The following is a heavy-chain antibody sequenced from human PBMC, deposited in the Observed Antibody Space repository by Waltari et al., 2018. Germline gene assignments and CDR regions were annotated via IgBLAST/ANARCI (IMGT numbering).Heavy chain of an antibody. V-gene: IGHV4-61*02. CDR1: GGSISRGSYY. CDR3: ARAPRLAGAVGNWFDP. D-gene: IGHD1-26*01. CDR2: IYTSGST. Sequence: QVQLQESGPGLVKPSQTLSLTCTVSGGSISRGSYYWSWIRQPAGKGLEWIGRIYTSGSTNYNPSLKSRVTISVDTSKNQFSLKLSSVTAADTAVYYCARAPRLAGAVGNWFDPWGQGTLVTVSS. J-gene: IGHJ5*02.